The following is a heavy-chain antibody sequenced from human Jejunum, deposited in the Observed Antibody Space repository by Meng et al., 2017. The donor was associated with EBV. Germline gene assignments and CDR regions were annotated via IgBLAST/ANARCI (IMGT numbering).Heavy chain of an antibody. CDR1: GFTLSSYW. CDR3: VRGPPPDT. J-gene: IGHJ5*02. CDR2: INSDGSKT. Sequence: VELVESGGDLVQPGDSLRLSCAASGFTLSSYWMHWVRQAPGKGLVWVSRINSDGSKTNYADSVKGRFTISRDIAKNTLYLQLNSLRADDTAVYYCVRGPPPDTWGQGTLVTVSS. V-gene: IGHV3-74*01.